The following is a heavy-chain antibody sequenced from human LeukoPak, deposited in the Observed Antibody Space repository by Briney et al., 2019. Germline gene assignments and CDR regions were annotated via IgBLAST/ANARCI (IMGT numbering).Heavy chain of an antibody. D-gene: IGHD4/OR15-4a*01. CDR2: ISWNSGSI. J-gene: IGHJ4*02. Sequence: GGSLRLSCAASGFTFDDYAMHWVRQAPGKGLEWVSGISWNSGSIGYADSVKGRSTISRDNAKNSLYLQMNSLRAEDMALYYCAKGGPTVPTLPFDYWGQGTLVTVSS. CDR1: GFTFDDYA. CDR3: AKGGPTVPTLPFDY. V-gene: IGHV3-9*03.